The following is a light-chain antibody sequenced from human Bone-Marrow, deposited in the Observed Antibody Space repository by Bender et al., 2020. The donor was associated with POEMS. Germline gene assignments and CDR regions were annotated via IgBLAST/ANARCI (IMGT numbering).Light chain of an antibody. J-gene: IGLJ3*02. CDR1: SSNIGASYA. Sequence: QSVLTQPPSVSGVPGQRVTISCSGSSSNIGASYAVHWYKQLPGTAPQLLIYADKRRPSGVPDRFSGSTSGSSASLAITGLQAEDEADFYCASWHDSLIGRVFGGGTKLTVL. V-gene: IGLV1-50*01. CDR3: ASWHDSLIGRV. CDR2: ADK.